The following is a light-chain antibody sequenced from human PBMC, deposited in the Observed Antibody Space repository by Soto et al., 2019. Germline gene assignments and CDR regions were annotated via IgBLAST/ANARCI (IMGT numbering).Light chain of an antibody. J-gene: IGLJ1*01. CDR2: NVS. CDR1: DSDVGGYNY. V-gene: IGLV2-14*03. CDR3: SSYRSDSTFL. Sequence: QSALTQPASVSGSPGQSITISCTETDSDVGGYNYVSWYQQHPGEVPKLLIFNVSHRPSGVSDRFSGSRSGNTASLTISGLQAEDEADYYCSSYRSDSTFLFGTGTKLTVL.